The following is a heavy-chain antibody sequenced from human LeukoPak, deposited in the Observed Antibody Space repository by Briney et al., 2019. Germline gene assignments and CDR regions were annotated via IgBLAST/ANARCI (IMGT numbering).Heavy chain of an antibody. D-gene: IGHD1-26*01. J-gene: IGHJ4*02. V-gene: IGHV3-7*03. CDR1: GFTFSSYA. CDR2: IKEEGSEK. Sequence: GGSLRLSCAASGFTFSSYAMSWVRQAPGEGLEWVATIKEEGSEKYYVDSVKGRFTIFRDNAKKLLYLQMKSLRAEDTAMYYCAKEFRGASDYWGQGTLVTVSS. CDR3: AKEFRGASDY.